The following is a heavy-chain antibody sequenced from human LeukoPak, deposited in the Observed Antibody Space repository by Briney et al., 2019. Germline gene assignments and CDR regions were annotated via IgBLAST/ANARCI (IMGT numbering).Heavy chain of an antibody. J-gene: IGHJ4*03. CDR1: GFTFSSYG. Sequence: GGSLRLSCAASGFTFSSYGMHWVRQAPGKGLEWVAVISYDGSNKYYADSVKGRFTISRDNSKNTLYLQMNSLRAEDTAVYYCAKDIQAAGSFDYWGQGTMVTVSS. CDR3: AKDIQAAGSFDY. CDR2: ISYDGSNK. D-gene: IGHD6-25*01. V-gene: IGHV3-30*18.